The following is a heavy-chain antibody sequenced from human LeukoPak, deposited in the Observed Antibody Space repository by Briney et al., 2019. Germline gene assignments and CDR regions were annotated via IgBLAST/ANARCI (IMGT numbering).Heavy chain of an antibody. Sequence: SETLSLTCAVYGGSLSGYYWSWIRQPPGKGLEWIGEINHSGSTNYNPSLKSRVTISVDTSKNQFSLKLNSVTAADTAVYYCARGLLWFGELLSPYPGGDYWGQGTLVTVSS. CDR1: GGSLSGYY. V-gene: IGHV4-34*01. J-gene: IGHJ4*02. D-gene: IGHD3-10*01. CDR2: INHSGST. CDR3: ARGLLWFGELLSPYPGGDY.